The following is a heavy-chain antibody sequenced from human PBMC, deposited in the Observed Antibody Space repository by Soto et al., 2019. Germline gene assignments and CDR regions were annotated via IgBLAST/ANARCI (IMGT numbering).Heavy chain of an antibody. V-gene: IGHV3-15*01. CDR2: IKSKTEGGTT. D-gene: IGHD3-3*01. J-gene: IGHJ4*02. CDR1: GFTFSNAW. CDR3: TTGGDDFWSSYYFDY. Sequence: GGSLRLSCAASGFTFSNAWMSWVRQAPGKGLEWVGRIKSKTEGGTTDYAAPVKGRFTISRDDSKNTLYLQMNSLKTEDTAVYYCTTGGDDFWSSYYFDYWGQGTLVTVSS.